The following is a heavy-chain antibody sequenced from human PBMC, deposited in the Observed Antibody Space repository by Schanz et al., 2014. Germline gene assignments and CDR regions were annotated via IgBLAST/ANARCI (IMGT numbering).Heavy chain of an antibody. CDR3: AGTYRSSTSCYTGYYYMDV. J-gene: IGHJ6*03. CDR2: IIPILGIA. CDR1: GGTFSSYT. Sequence: QVQLVQSEAEVKKPGSSVKVSCKASGGTFSSYTISWVRQAPGQGLEWMGRIIPILGIANYAQNFQGRVTITADKSTSTAYMELTSLRSEDTAVYYCAGTYRSSTSCYTGYYYMDVGGKGTTVTVSS. D-gene: IGHD2-2*02. V-gene: IGHV1-69*02.